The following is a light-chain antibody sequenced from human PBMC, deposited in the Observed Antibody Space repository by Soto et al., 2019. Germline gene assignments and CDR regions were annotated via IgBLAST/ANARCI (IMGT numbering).Light chain of an antibody. CDR2: GAS. CDR3: QQYDRWPVT. CDR1: QSVTTN. V-gene: IGKV3-15*01. J-gene: IGKJ4*01. Sequence: EVVMTQSPATLSVSPGERVTFSCRASQSVTTNLAWYQHKPGQSPRLLISGASTGASGIPPRFSGSGSGSEFTLTIDRLQSADFAVYYCQQYDRWPVTFGGGTKVEIK.